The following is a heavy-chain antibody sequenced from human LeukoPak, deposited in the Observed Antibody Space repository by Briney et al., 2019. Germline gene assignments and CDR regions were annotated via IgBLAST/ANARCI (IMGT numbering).Heavy chain of an antibody. CDR2: ISSSSSYI. J-gene: IGHJ4*02. CDR3: ARVGYSRAAGDY. V-gene: IGHV3-21*01. D-gene: IGHD6-13*01. Sequence: PGGSLRLSCAASGFTFSSYSMNWVRQAPGKGLEWVSSISSSSSYIYYADSVKGRFTISRDNAKNSLYLQMNSLRAEDTAVYYCARVGYSRAAGDYWGQGTLVTVSS. CDR1: GFTFSSYS.